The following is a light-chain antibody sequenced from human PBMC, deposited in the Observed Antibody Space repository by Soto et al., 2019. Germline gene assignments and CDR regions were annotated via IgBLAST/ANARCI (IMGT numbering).Light chain of an antibody. CDR1: QSVGSC. CDR2: DTS. V-gene: IGKV3-11*01. CDR3: QQRSYSWT. Sequence: EIVLTQSPATLSLSPGERATLSCRASQSVGSCLAWYQQKPGQAPRLLIYDTSNRATGIPARFSGSGSGTDFTLTISSLEPEDFAVYFCQQRSYSWTFGQGTKVEIK. J-gene: IGKJ1*01.